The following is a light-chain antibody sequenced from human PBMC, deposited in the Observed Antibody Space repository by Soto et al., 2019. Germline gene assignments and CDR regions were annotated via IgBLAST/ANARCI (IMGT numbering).Light chain of an antibody. V-gene: IGLV2-23*01. CDR2: EDI. CDR3: CSYAGGTSVV. Sequence: QSALTQPSSVSGSLGQSITISCTGSSSDVGRYNLVSWYQQHPGKAPKLLIYEDIERPSGVSNRFSGSKSGNTASLTISGLQTEDEAEYYCCSYAGGTSVVFGGGTKLTVL. J-gene: IGLJ2*01. CDR1: SSDVGRYNL.